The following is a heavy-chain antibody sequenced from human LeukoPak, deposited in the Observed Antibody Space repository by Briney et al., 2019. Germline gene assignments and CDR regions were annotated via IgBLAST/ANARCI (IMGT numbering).Heavy chain of an antibody. J-gene: IGHJ4*02. CDR3: ARDPTTHCINYLYTFDY. D-gene: IGHD5-24*01. CDR1: GYTFTSYA. Sequence: GASVKVSCKVSGYTFTSYAISWVRQAPGQGLEWMGWISAYNGNTSYAQNLQGRVTMTTDTSTSTAYMELRSLRSNDPAVYYCARDPTTHCINYLYTFDYWGQGTLVTVSS. CDR2: ISAYNGNT. V-gene: IGHV1-18*01.